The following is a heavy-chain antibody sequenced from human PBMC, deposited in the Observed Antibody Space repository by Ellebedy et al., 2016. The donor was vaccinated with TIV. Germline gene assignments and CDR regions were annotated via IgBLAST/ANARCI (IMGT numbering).Heavy chain of an antibody. D-gene: IGHD6-19*01. CDR2: MYNSGNT. J-gene: IGHJ4*02. V-gene: IGHV4-59*01. CDR3: ARSSGWDRFDY. Sequence: MPSETLSLTCTVSGGSISSYFWSWIRQPPGKGLEWIGYMYNSGNTNYNPSLKSRVTIAVDTSKKQISLKLSSVTAADTAVDYGARSSGWDRFDYWGQGTLVTVSS. CDR1: GGSISSYF.